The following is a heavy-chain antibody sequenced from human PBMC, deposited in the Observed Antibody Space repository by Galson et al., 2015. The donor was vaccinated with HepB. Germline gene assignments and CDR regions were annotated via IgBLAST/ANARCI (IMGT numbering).Heavy chain of an antibody. J-gene: IGHJ4*02. CDR3: ARTLDYYDSSGYYPTEVDY. D-gene: IGHD3-22*01. CDR2: ISAYNGNT. CDR1: GYTFTSYG. Sequence: SVKVSCKASGYTFTSYGISWVRQAPGQGLEWMGWISAYNGNTNYAQKLQGRVTMTTDTSTSTAYMELRSLRSDNTAVYYCARTLDYYDSSGYYPTEVDYWGQGTLDTVSS. V-gene: IGHV1-18*01.